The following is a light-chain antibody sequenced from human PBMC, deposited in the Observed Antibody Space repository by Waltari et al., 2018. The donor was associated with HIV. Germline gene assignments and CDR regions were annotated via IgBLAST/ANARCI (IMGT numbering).Light chain of an antibody. V-gene: IGLV2-14*03. CDR1: SSDVGGYHY. CDR2: DVS. CDR3: SSYTSSSPYA. J-gene: IGLJ1*01. Sequence: QSALTQPASVSGSPGQSITIPCTGTSSDVGGYHYVSWYQQHPGKAPKLMIYDVSNRPSGVSNRFSGSKSGNTASLTISGLQAEDEADYYCSSYTSSSPYAFGTGTKVTVL.